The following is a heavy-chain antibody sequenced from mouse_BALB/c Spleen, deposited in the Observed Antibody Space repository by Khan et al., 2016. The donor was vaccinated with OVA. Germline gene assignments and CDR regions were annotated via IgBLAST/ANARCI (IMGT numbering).Heavy chain of an antibody. V-gene: IGHV1S137*01. J-gene: IGHJ3*01. CDR3: ARGGGGDRFLY. CDR2: ISTYYGDA. Sequence: QVQLQQSGAELVRPGVSVKISCKGSGYTFTDFTMHWVKQSHAMSLEWIGVISTYYGDADYGQKFKGKATMTVDKSSNTAYMDLARLTSEDSAIYYCARGGGGDRFLYWGQGTLVTVSA. CDR1: GYTFTDFT. D-gene: IGHD3-2*01.